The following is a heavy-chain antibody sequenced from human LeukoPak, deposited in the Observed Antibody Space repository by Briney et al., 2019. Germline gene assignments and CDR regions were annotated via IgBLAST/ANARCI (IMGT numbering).Heavy chain of an antibody. CDR1: GGTFSSYA. Sequence: ASVKVSCKASGGTFSSYAISWVRQAPGQGLGWMGGIIPIFGTANYAQKFQGRVTITADESTSTAYMELSSLRSEDTAVYYCASHSSGWYGFFDYWGQGTLVTVSS. J-gene: IGHJ4*02. CDR3: ASHSSGWYGFFDY. D-gene: IGHD6-19*01. V-gene: IGHV1-69*13. CDR2: IIPIFGTA.